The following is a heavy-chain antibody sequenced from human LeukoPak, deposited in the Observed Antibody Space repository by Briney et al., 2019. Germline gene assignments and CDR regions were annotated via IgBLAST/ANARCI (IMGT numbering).Heavy chain of an antibody. J-gene: IGHJ4*02. CDR2: ISWDGGST. CDR3: AKDGYDILTGYIFDY. V-gene: IGHV3-43D*04. CDR1: GFTFDDYA. D-gene: IGHD3-9*01. Sequence: GGSLRLSCAASGFTFDDYAMHWVRQAPGKGLEWVSLISWDGGSTYYADSVKGRFTISRDNSKNTLYLQMNSLRAEDTAVYYCAKDGYDILTGYIFDYWGQGTLVTVSS.